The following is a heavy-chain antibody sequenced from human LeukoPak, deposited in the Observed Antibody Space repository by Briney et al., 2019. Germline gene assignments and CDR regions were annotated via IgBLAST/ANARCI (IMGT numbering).Heavy chain of an antibody. J-gene: IGHJ4*02. CDR3: ARTSDSSGYSPFDY. CDR1: GFTFNNAW. CDR2: DNWNGEST. D-gene: IGHD3-22*01. Sequence: GGSLRLSCAASGFTFNNAWLNWVRQAPGKGLEWVSGDNWNGESTDYADSVKGRFTISRDNAKNSLYLQMNSLRAEDTALYYCARTSDSSGYSPFDYWGQGTLVTVSS. V-gene: IGHV3-20*04.